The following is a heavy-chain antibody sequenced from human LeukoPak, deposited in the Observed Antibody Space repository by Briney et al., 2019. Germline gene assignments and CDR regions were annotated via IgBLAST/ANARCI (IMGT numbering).Heavy chain of an antibody. D-gene: IGHD2-2*01. CDR1: GYTFTSYD. Sequence: GASVKVSCKASGYTFTSYDISWVRPATGQGLEWMGWMNPNSGNTGYAQKFQGRVTITRNTSISTAYMELNSLRSEDTAVYYCARGPDYCSSTSCYAGGYWGQGTLVTVSS. V-gene: IGHV1-8*03. CDR3: ARGPDYCSSTSCYAGGY. J-gene: IGHJ4*02. CDR2: MNPNSGNT.